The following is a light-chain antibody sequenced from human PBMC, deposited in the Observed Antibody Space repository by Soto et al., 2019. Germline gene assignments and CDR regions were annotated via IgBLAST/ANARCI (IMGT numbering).Light chain of an antibody. CDR3: QQYNDWPPGT. CDR1: QSVSSN. Sequence: EIVMTQSPATLSVSLGERATLSCRASQSVSSNLAWYQQKPGQAPRLLIYDAFTRPTGIPARFRGSGSGTEFTLTISSLQSEDFAVYYCQQYNDWPPGTFGQGTKVEIK. CDR2: DAF. V-gene: IGKV3-15*01. J-gene: IGKJ1*01.